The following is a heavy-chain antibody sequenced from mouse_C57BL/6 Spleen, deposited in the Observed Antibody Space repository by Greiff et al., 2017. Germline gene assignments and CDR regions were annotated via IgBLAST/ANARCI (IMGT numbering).Heavy chain of an antibody. V-gene: IGHV1-15*01. Sequence: VKLQQSGAELVRPGASVTLSCKASGYTFTDYEMHWVKQTPVHGLEWIGAIDPETGGTAYNQKFKGKAILTADKSSSTAYMELRSLTSEDSAVYYCTRSLYDYDAARDYWGQGTSVTVSS. CDR1: GYTFTDYE. D-gene: IGHD2-4*01. CDR3: TRSLYDYDAARDY. CDR2: IDPETGGT. J-gene: IGHJ4*01.